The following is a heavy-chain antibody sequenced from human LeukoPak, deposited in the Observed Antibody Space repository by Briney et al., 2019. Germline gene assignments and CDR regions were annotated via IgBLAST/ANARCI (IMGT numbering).Heavy chain of an antibody. CDR1: GYTFTGYY. J-gene: IGHJ3*02. CDR3: ARGGRQDIVVVLDAFDI. CDR2: INPNSGGT. D-gene: IGHD2-2*01. Sequence: ASVKVSCKASGYTFTGYYMHWVRQAPGQGLEWMGWINPNSGGTNYAQKFQGWVTMTRDTSISTAYMELSRLRSDDTAVYYCARGGRQDIVVVLDAFDIWGQGTMVTVSS. V-gene: IGHV1-2*04.